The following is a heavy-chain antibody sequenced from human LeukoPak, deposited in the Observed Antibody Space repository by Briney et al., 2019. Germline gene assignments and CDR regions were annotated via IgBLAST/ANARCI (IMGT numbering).Heavy chain of an antibody. CDR2: INHSGST. J-gene: IGHJ2*01. V-gene: IGHV4-34*01. Sequence: GSLRLSCAASGFTFSSYAMSWIRQPPGKGLEWIGEINHSGSTNYNPSLKSRVTISVDTSKNQFSLKLSSVTAADTAVYYCARALTRDWYFDLWGRGTLVTVSS. CDR1: GFTFSSYA. CDR3: ARALTRDWYFDL.